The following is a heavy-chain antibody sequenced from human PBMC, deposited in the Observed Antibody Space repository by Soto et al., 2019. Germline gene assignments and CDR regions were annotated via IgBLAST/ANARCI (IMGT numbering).Heavy chain of an antibody. Sequence: PSETLSLTCSVSGGSVSSGGYYWSWVRQVPGKGLEWVSAIGGSGGTTYYADSVKGRFTISRDNSKNTLYLQVNSLRAEDTAIYYCACESHSSGYAGCFYIWGQGTLVTVSS. CDR1: GGSVSSGGYY. V-gene: IGHV3-23*01. D-gene: IGHD2-2*01. J-gene: IGHJ3*02. CDR3: ACESHSSGYAGCFYI. CDR2: IGGSGGTT.